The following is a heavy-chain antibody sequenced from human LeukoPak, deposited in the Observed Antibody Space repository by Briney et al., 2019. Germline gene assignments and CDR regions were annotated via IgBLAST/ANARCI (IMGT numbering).Heavy chain of an antibody. CDR1: GFTFSSYA. CDR2: ISSSSSYI. Sequence: SGGSLRLSCAASGFTFSSYAMSWVRQAPGKGLEWVSSISSSSSYIYYADSVKGRFTNSRDNAKNSLYLQMNSLRAEDTAVYYCARGRFDIVVVPAAMIDYWGQGTLVTVSS. J-gene: IGHJ4*02. V-gene: IGHV3-21*01. CDR3: ARGRFDIVVVPAAMIDY. D-gene: IGHD2-2*01.